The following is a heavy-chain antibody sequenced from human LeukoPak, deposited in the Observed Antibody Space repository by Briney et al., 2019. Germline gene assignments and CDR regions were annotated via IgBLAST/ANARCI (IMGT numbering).Heavy chain of an antibody. CDR1: GFTFSSYS. J-gene: IGHJ4*02. CDR2: ISSSSSYI. Sequence: GGSLRLSCAASGFTFSSYSMNWVRQAPGKGLEWVSSISSSSSYIYYADSVKGRFTISRDNAKNSLYLQMNSLRAEDTAVYYCARVLAVAVHGGVDYWGQGTLVTVSS. V-gene: IGHV3-21*01. CDR3: ARVLAVAVHGGVDY. D-gene: IGHD6-19*01.